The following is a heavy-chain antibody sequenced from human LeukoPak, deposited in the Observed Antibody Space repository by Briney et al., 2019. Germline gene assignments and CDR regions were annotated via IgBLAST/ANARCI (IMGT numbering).Heavy chain of an antibody. CDR2: ISTSSIYI. Sequence: GGSLRLSCAASGFTFSSNSMNWVRQAPGKGLEWVSSISTSSIYIYYADSVRGRFTISRDNARKSLYLQMDSLRAEDTAVYYCARDASAYYWGQGTLVTVSS. D-gene: IGHD3-3*01. CDR1: GFTFSSNS. V-gene: IGHV3-21*01. J-gene: IGHJ4*02. CDR3: ARDASAYY.